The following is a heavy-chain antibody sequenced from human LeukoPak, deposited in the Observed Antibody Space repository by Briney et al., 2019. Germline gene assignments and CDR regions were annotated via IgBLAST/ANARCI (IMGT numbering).Heavy chain of an antibody. CDR2: IWYDDYGSNE. CDR1: GFSLSKYG. Sequence: GGSLRLSCAASGFSLSKYGMHWVRQAPGKGLEWVAVIWYDDYGSNEYYVQSVKGRFTISRDNSRNTLSLQMNSLRVEDTAVYYCVKDEGSWNDEFDYWGQGTLVTVSS. D-gene: IGHD1-1*01. V-gene: IGHV3-30*02. J-gene: IGHJ4*02. CDR3: VKDEGSWNDEFDY.